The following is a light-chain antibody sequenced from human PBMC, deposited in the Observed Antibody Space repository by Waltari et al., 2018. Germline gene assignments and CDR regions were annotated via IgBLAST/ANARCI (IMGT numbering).Light chain of an antibody. J-gene: IGKJ3*01. Sequence: DIQLTQSPSSLSASVGDRVNITCQASHDIANYLNWYQQKAGKAPKLLIYDASNLETGIPSRFSGSGSGTDFTFTIISLQPEDVATYYCQQYNNLPFTFGLGTKVDMK. CDR1: HDIANY. CDR3: QQYNNLPFT. V-gene: IGKV1-33*01. CDR2: DAS.